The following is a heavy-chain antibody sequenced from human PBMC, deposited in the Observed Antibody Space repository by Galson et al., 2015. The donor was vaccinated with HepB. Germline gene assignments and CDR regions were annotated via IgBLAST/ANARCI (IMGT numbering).Heavy chain of an antibody. D-gene: IGHD2-8*01. V-gene: IGHV3-48*02. J-gene: IGHJ6*02. Sequence: SLRLSCAASGFTFSSYSMNWVRQAPGKGLEWVSYISSSSSTIYYADSVKGRFTISRDNAKNSLYLQMNSLRDEDTAVYYCARVWYSPYYYYGMDVWGRGTTVTVSS. CDR1: GFTFSSYS. CDR3: ARVWYSPYYYYGMDV. CDR2: ISSSSSTI.